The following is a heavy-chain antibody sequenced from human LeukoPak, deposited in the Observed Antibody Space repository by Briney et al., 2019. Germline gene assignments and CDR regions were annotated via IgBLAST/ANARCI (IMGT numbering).Heavy chain of an antibody. D-gene: IGHD3-9*01. Sequence: SETLSLTCTVSGGSISSSSYYWGWIRQPPGKGLEWIGSIYYSGSTYYNPSLKSRVTISVDTSKNQFSLKLSSVTAADTAVYYCASIFDILTGYYWDYWGQGTLVTVSS. CDR3: ASIFDILTGYYWDY. CDR1: GGSISSSSYY. CDR2: IYYSGST. V-gene: IGHV4-39*07. J-gene: IGHJ4*02.